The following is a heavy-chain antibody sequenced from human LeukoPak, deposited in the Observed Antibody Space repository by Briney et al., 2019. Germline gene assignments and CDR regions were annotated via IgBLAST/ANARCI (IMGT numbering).Heavy chain of an antibody. Sequence: GGSLRLSCAASGFTFSNYGMHWVRQAPGKGLEWVAFIWYDGSNRYYADSVKGRFTISRDNSENTLFLQMSSLRTEDTAVYYCAKDPLGFCTRATCRYLDSWGQGTLVTFSS. J-gene: IGHJ4*02. CDR3: AKDPLGFCTRATCRYLDS. D-gene: IGHD2-8*01. V-gene: IGHV3-30*02. CDR1: GFTFSNYG. CDR2: IWYDGSNR.